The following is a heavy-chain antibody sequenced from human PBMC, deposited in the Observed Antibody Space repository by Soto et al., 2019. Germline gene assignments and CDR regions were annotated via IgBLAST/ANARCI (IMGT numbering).Heavy chain of an antibody. V-gene: IGHV3-30*18. CDR1: GFTFSSYG. J-gene: IGHJ6*02. Sequence: PGGSLRLSCAASGFTFSSYGMHWFRQAPGKGLEWVAVISYDGSNKYYADSVKGRFTISRDSSKNTLYLEMNSLRPEDTAVYYCAKGEYYYGSGSPYYGMDVWGQGTTVTVSS. D-gene: IGHD3-10*01. CDR2: ISYDGSNK. CDR3: AKGEYYYGSGSPYYGMDV.